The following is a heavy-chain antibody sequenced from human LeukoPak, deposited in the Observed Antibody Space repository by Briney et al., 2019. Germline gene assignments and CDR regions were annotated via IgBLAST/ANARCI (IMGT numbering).Heavy chain of an antibody. D-gene: IGHD2-2*01. Sequence: SETLSLTCAVYGGSFSGYYWSWIRQPPGKGLEWIGEINQSGSTNYNPSLKSRVTISVDTSKNQFSLKVRSVTAADTAVYYCARGSGYCSRTSCPSWGQGTLVTVSS. CDR3: ARGSGYCSRTSCPS. V-gene: IGHV4-34*01. CDR1: GGSFSGYY. J-gene: IGHJ5*02. CDR2: INQSGST.